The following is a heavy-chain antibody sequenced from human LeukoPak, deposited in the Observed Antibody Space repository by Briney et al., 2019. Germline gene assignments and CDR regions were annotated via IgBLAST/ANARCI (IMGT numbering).Heavy chain of an antibody. J-gene: IGHJ5*02. V-gene: IGHV1-18*01. CDR2: ISAYNGNT. D-gene: IGHD2-2*01. CDR1: GYTFTTYG. CDR3: ARDWCSSTSCYQNWFDP. Sequence: ASVKVSCKASGYTFTTYGISWVRQAPGQGLVWMGWISAYNGNTNYAQKLQGRVTMTTDTSTSTAYMELRSLRSDDTAVYYCARDWCSSTSCYQNWFDPWGQGTLVTVSS.